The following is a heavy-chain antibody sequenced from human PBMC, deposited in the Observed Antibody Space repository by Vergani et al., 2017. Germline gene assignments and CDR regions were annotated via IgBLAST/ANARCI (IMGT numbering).Heavy chain of an antibody. CDR2: ISAYNGNT. CDR3: AREVEYSSSWYASGY. V-gene: IGHV1-18*01. CDR1: SHTFQTYG. D-gene: IGHD6-13*01. Sequence: QVQLVQSGAELKKPGASVSVSCKGSSHTFQTYGISWVRQAPGKGLEWMGWISAYNGNTKYAQKFQGRVTMTTDTSTSTAYMELRSLRSDDTAVYYCAREVEYSSSWYASGYWGQGTLVTVSS. J-gene: IGHJ4*02.